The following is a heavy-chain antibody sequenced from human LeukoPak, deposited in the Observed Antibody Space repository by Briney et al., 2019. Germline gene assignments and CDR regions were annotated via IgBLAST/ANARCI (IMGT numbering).Heavy chain of an antibody. CDR3: ARGPDYGDYYFDY. D-gene: IGHD4-17*01. CDR1: GVSISSGGYS. CDR2: IYHSGST. V-gene: IGHV4-30-2*01. Sequence: PSQTLSLTCAVSGVSISSGGYSWSWIRQPPGKGLEWIGYIYHSGSTYYNPSLKSRVTISVDRSKNQFSLKLGSVTAADTAVYYCARGPDYGDYYFDYWGQGTPVTVSS. J-gene: IGHJ4*02.